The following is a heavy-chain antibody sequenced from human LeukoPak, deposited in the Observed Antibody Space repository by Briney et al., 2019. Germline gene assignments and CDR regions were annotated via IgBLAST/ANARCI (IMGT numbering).Heavy chain of an antibody. CDR2: ISGSGGST. CDR1: GFTFSSYA. Sequence: GGSLGLSCAASGFTFSSYAMSWVRQAPGKGLEWVSAISGSGGSTYYADSVKGRFTISRDNSKNTLYLQMNSLRAEDTAVYYCAKDHERDSSGYFKRDWGQGTLVTVSS. V-gene: IGHV3-23*01. D-gene: IGHD3-22*01. CDR3: AKDHERDSSGYFKRD. J-gene: IGHJ4*02.